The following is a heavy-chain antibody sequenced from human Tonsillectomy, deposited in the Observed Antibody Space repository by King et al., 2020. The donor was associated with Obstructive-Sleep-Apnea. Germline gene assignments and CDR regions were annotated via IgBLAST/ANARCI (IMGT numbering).Heavy chain of an antibody. CDR2: ISSSSSYI. J-gene: IGHJ4*02. D-gene: IGHD6-13*01. V-gene: IGHV3-21*01. CDR3: AGGLAAAGTRLEVYFDY. CDR1: GFTFSSYS. Sequence: EVQLVESGGGLVKPGGSLRLSCAASGFTFSSYSMNWVRQAPGKGLEWVSSISSSSSYIYYADSVKGRFTISRDNAKNSLYLQMNSLRAEDTAVYYCAGGLAAAGTRLEVYFDYWGQGTLVTVSS.